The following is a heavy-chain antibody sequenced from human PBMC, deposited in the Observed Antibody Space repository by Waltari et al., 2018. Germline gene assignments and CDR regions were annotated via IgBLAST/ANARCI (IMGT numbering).Heavy chain of an antibody. CDR2: IRYDGSNK. CDR3: AKDGNDFWSGYPIDAFDI. CDR1: GFTFSSYG. V-gene: IGHV3-30*02. D-gene: IGHD3-3*01. J-gene: IGHJ3*02. Sequence: QVQLVESGGGVVQPGGSLRLSCAASGFTFSSYGMHWVRQAPGKGLEWVAFIRYDGSNKYYADSVKGRFTISRDNSKNTLYLQMNSLRAEDTAVYYCAKDGNDFWSGYPIDAFDIWGQGTMVTVSS.